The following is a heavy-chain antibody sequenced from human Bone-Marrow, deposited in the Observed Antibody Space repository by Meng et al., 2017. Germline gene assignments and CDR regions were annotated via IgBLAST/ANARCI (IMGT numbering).Heavy chain of an antibody. D-gene: IGHD1-26*01. CDR3: ARGGMLTWEPTPSDAFDI. CDR2: IIPIFGRA. V-gene: IGHV1-69*05. J-gene: IGHJ3*02. CDR1: GGTFSSYA. Sequence: SVKVSCKASGGTFSSYAISWVRQAPGQGLEWRGGIIPIFGRANYAQKFKGRVTITTDESTSTAYMELSSLRAEDTAVYYCARGGMLTWEPTPSDAFDIWGQGTMVTVSS.